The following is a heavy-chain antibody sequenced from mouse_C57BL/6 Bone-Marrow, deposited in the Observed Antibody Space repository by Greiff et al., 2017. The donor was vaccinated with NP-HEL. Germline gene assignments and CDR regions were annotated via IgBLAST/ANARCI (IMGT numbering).Heavy chain of an antibody. CDR3: ARRRYYYGVGYFDY. CDR1: GYTFTSYG. J-gene: IGHJ2*01. CDR2: IYPRSGNT. D-gene: IGHD1-1*01. Sequence: VKLVESGAELARPGASVKLSCKASGYTFTSYGISWVKQRTGQGLEWIGEIYPRSGNTYYNEKFKGKATLTADKSSSTAYMELRSLTSEDSAVYFGARRRYYYGVGYFDYWGQGTTLTVSS. V-gene: IGHV1-81*01.